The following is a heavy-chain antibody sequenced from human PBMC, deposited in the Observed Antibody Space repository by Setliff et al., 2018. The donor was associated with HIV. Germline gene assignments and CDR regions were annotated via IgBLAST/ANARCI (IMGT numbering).Heavy chain of an antibody. CDR3: ARGHIFDWLLYGTYAFDF. Sequence: GASVKVSCKASGYTFTSYGISWVRQAPGQGLEWVGWISAYNGNTNYAQKLQGRVTMTTDTSTSTAYMELRSLRSDDTAAYYCARGHIFDWLLYGTYAFDFWGQGTVVTVSS. J-gene: IGHJ3*01. D-gene: IGHD3-9*01. CDR2: ISAYNGNT. CDR1: GYTFTSYG. V-gene: IGHV1-18*01.